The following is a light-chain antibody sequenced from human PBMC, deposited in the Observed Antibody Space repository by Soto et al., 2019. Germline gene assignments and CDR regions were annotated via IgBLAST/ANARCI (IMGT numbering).Light chain of an antibody. CDR2: WAS. CDR3: QKYYNTPWT. V-gene: IGKV4-1*01. CDR1: QSVLYSSNDKNY. J-gene: IGKJ1*01. Sequence: IVMTQSPDSLAVSLGERATINCKSSQSVLYSSNDKNYLAWYQQKPGQPPKLPIYWASTRESGVPDRFTGSGSGTDFTLTISSLQAEDVAVYYCQKYYNTPWTCGQGTKGDIK.